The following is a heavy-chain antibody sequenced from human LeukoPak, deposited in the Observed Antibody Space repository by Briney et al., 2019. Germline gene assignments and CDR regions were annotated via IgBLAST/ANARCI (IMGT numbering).Heavy chain of an antibody. D-gene: IGHD6-19*01. Sequence: PSETLSLTCTVSGVSISTYSWSWIRQPPGKGLEWIGYISYSGSTSYNPSLRSRVTISVDTSKNQFSLKLSSVTAADTAVYYCAREGSSGWNKYAADYWGQGTLVTVSS. CDR3: AREGSSGWNKYAADY. V-gene: IGHV4-59*12. CDR2: ISYSGST. CDR1: GVSISTYS. J-gene: IGHJ4*02.